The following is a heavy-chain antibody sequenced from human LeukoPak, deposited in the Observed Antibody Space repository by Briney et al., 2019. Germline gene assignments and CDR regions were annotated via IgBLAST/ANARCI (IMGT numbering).Heavy chain of an antibody. CDR2: ISSSSGYI. J-gene: IGHJ5*02. Sequence: GGSLRLSCAASGFSFRSYSMNWVRRAPGKGLEWVSSISSSSGYIYYAESVKGRFTISRDNAKNSLYLQMSSLRVEDTAVYYCARQRAAAGAPYNWFDPWGQGTLVTVSS. D-gene: IGHD6-25*01. V-gene: IGHV3-21*01. CDR3: ARQRAAAGAPYNWFDP. CDR1: GFSFRSYS.